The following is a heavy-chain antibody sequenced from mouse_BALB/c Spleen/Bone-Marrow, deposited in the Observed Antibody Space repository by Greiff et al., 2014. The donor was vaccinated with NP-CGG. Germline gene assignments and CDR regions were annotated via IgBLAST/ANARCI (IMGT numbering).Heavy chain of an antibody. J-gene: IGHJ2*01. V-gene: IGHV1S56*01. CDR3: VREDYGSVSFDY. CDR1: GYTFTTYY. Sequence: VQLQQSGPELVKPGASVRISCKVSGYTFTTYYLHWVKQRPGQGLEWIGWIYPGDLNTKYNEQFKATATLTADKSSSTAYMQLSSLTSEDSADYFCVREDYGSVSFDYWGQGTTLTVSS. D-gene: IGHD1-1*01. CDR2: IYPGDLNT.